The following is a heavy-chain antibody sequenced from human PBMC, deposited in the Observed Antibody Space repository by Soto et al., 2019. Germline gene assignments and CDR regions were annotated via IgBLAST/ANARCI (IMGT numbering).Heavy chain of an antibody. Sequence: QVQLVQSGAEVKKPGSSVKVSCKASGGTFSSYAISWVRQAPGQGLEWMGGIIPIFGTANYAQKFQGRVTITADESTRTDYMGRRALRYEDTAVYYCARDRCSRTRFLRANWFDTRGQGNL. CDR1: GGTFSSYA. D-gene: IGHD2-2*01. CDR2: IIPIFGTA. J-gene: IGHJ5*02. V-gene: IGHV1-69*01. CDR3: ARDRCSRTRFLRANWFDT.